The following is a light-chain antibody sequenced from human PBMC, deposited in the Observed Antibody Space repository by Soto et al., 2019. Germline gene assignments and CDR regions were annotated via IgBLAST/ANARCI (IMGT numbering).Light chain of an antibody. V-gene: IGKV3-15*01. Sequence: EIVITQAPATLYVSPGERATLFCRASQSISSSLAWYQQKPGQAPSLLIYDASTRANGIPARFSGSGSWTEFTLTISSLQSEDFALYYCQPYKNWPTITFGQGTQVDI. CDR1: QSISSS. CDR3: QPYKNWPTIT. CDR2: DAS. J-gene: IGKJ1*01.